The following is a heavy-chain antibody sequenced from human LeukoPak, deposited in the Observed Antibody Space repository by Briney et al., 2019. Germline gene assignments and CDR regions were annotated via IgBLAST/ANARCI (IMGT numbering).Heavy chain of an antibody. V-gene: IGHV3-74*01. D-gene: IGHD4-17*01. Sequence: PGGSLRLSCAASGFTFSSYWMNWVRQAPGKGLVWVSRINSDGSSTAYADSLKGRFTISRDNSKNTVYLQMSSLRAEDTAVYYCASAYYGDYGGYWGQGTLVTVSS. CDR3: ASAYYGDYGGY. J-gene: IGHJ4*02. CDR2: INSDGSST. CDR1: GFTFSSYW.